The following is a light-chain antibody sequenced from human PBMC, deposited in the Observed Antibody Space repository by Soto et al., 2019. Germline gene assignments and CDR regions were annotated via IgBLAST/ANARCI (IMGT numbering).Light chain of an antibody. V-gene: IGKV3-20*01. CDR2: GAS. CDR1: QSISSSY. CDR3: QQYGSSLYT. J-gene: IGKJ2*01. Sequence: EIVLTQSPGTLSLSPGERATLSCRASQSISSSYLAWYQQKPGQAPRLLIYGASSRATVIPGRFSGSGSGTDFTLTISRLEPEDFVVYCCQQYGSSLYTFGQGNKLEIK.